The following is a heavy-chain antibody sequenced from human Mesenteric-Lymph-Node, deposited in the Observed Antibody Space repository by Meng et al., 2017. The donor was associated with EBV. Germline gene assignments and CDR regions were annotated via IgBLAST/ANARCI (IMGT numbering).Heavy chain of an antibody. J-gene: IGHJ5*02. CDR1: GDSVSSNSAA. CDR2: TYYGSKWYN. Sequence: QVHRRPSGPGLVKPSQTLSLTCAISGDSVSSNSAAWNWIRQSPSRGLEWLGRTYYGSKWYNDYAVSVKSRITINPDTSKNQFSLQLNSVTPEDTAVYYCARDRLTAMVKGGWFDPWGQGTLVTVSS. CDR3: ARDRLTAMVKGGWFDP. D-gene: IGHD5-18*01. V-gene: IGHV6-1*01.